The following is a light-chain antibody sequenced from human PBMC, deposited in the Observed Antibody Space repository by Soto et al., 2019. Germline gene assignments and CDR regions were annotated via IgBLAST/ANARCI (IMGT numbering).Light chain of an antibody. CDR1: QSISSW. CDR3: QQYNSYWT. V-gene: IGKV1-5*03. CDR2: KAS. Sequence: DIQMTQSPSTLSASVGDRVTITCRASQSISSWLAWYQQKPGKAPKLLLYKASSLESGVPSKFSGSGSWTEFTLTIRSLQPDDFATYYCQQYNSYWTFGQGTKVEIK. J-gene: IGKJ1*01.